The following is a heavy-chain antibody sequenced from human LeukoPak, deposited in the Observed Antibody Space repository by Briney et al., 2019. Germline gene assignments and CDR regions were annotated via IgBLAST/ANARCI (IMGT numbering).Heavy chain of an antibody. D-gene: IGHD6-13*01. CDR2: INHSGST. Sequence: SETLSLTCTVSGGSISSSSYYWSWIRQPPGKGLEWIGEINHSGSTNYNPSLKSRVTISVDTSKNQFSLKLSSVTAADTAVYYCASALLTAAGTGVSDYWGQGTLVTVSS. V-gene: IGHV4-39*07. CDR1: GGSISSSSYY. J-gene: IGHJ4*02. CDR3: ASALLTAAGTGVSDY.